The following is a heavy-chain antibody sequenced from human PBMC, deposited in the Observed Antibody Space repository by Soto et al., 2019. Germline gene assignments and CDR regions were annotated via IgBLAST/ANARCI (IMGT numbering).Heavy chain of an antibody. J-gene: IGHJ4*02. D-gene: IGHD3-3*01. V-gene: IGHV3-21*01. CDR2: ISSSSSYI. Sequence: GGALRLSCAASGFTFSSYSMNWVRQAPGKGLEWVSSISSSSSYIYYADSAKGRFTISRDNAKNSLYLQMNSLRAEDTAVYYCARDQGGDFWSGPDYWGQGTLVTVSS. CDR1: GFTFSSYS. CDR3: ARDQGGDFWSGPDY.